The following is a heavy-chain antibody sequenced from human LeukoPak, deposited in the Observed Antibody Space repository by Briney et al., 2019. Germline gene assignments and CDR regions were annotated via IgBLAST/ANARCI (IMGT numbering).Heavy chain of an antibody. D-gene: IGHD4/OR15-4a*01. Sequence: ASVKVSCKASGYTFTSYAMHWVRQARGQGLEWMGWINPNSGGTNYAQKFQGRITMTTDTSTSTAYMELRSLRSDDTALYYCGREFCDTHRCFFPDFWGQGTLVTVSS. J-gene: IGHJ4*02. CDR2: INPNSGGT. CDR3: GREFCDTHRCFFPDF. V-gene: IGHV1-2*02. CDR1: GYTFTSYA.